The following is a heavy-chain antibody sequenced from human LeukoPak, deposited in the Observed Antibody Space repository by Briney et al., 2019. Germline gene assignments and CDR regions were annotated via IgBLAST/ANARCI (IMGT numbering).Heavy chain of an antibody. D-gene: IGHD3-22*01. J-gene: IGHJ4*02. CDR1: GFTFSGYS. CDR2: FGTRSTSV. CDR3: AREVSEGFDF. V-gene: IGHV3-21*01. Sequence: GGSLRLSCTASGFTFSGYSMNWVRQAPGKGLEWVSSFGTRSTSVYHAGSVRGRFAISRDNAKNSLYLQMNSLRAEDTALYYCAREVSEGFDFWGQGTLVTVSS.